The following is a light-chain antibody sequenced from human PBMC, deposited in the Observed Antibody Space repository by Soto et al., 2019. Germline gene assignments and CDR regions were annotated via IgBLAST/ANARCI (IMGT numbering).Light chain of an antibody. J-gene: IGKJ5*01. Sequence: DIQLTQSPSFLSASVGDRVTITCRASQGISNYLAWYQQKPGKAPNLLIYVASTLQSGVPSRFSGSGSGTEFTLTISSLQPEDLPTYYCQQLFSFPPTFGQGTRLEIK. CDR3: QQLFSFPPT. CDR2: VAS. V-gene: IGKV1-9*01. CDR1: QGISNY.